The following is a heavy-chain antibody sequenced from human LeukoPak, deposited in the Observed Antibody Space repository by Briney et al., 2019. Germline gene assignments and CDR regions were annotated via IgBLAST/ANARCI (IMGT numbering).Heavy chain of an antibody. D-gene: IGHD4-17*01. V-gene: IGHV3-7*01. CDR3: ARSTVTTYYYYYGMDV. CDR1: GFTFSSYW. Sequence: GGSLRLSCAASGFTFSSYWMSWVRQAPGKGLEWVANIKQDGSEKYYVDSVKGRFTISRDNAKNSLYLQMNSLRAEDTAVYYCARSTVTTYYYYYGMDVWGQGTTVTVYS. J-gene: IGHJ6*02. CDR2: IKQDGSEK.